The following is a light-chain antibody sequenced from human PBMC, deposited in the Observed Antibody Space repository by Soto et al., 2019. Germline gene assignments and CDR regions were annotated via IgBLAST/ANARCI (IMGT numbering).Light chain of an antibody. V-gene: IGKV3-15*01. CDR3: QHYNSYSEA. CDR2: GAS. Sequence: EIVITQSPASLSVSPGGRVSVXRRASQSVSSNVAWYQQIPGQTPRLLIYGASTRATTIPVRFSGSGSGTEFTLTISSLQPEDFATYYCQHYNSYSEAFGQGTRWIS. J-gene: IGKJ1*01. CDR1: QSVSSN.